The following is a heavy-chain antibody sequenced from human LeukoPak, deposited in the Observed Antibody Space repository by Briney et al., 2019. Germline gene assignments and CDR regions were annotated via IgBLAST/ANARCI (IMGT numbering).Heavy chain of an antibody. D-gene: IGHD4-17*01. CDR1: GFTFSSYG. J-gene: IGHJ4*02. Sequence: GGSLRLSCAASGFTFSSYGMHWVRRAPGKGLEWVAFIRSDGSNKYYADSVKGRFTISRDNSKNTLFLQMNSLRAEDTAVYYCAKDYGRTLDYWGQGTLVTVSS. CDR2: IRSDGSNK. V-gene: IGHV3-30*02. CDR3: AKDYGRTLDY.